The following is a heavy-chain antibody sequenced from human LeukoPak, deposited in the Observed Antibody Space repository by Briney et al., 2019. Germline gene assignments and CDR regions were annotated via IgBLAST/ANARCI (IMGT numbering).Heavy chain of an antibody. CDR2: ISSISSYI. Sequence: GGSLRLSCAASGFTFSSYSMNWVRQAPGKGLEWVSSISSISSYIYYADSVKGRFTISRDNAKNSLYLQMTSLRAEDTAVYYCARSTRGSGYPNDYWGQGTLVTVSS. D-gene: IGHD3-22*01. CDR1: GFTFSSYS. J-gene: IGHJ4*02. V-gene: IGHV3-21*01. CDR3: ARSTRGSGYPNDY.